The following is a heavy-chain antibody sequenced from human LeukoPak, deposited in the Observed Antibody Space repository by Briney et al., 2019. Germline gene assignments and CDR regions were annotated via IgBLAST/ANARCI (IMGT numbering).Heavy chain of an antibody. CDR1: GFTYSSYA. J-gene: IGHJ4*02. V-gene: IGHV3-23*01. D-gene: IGHD1-26*01. CDR3: AKAVSGNYIKGFDY. CDR2: ISGSGGST. Sequence: GGSLRLSCAASGFTYSSYAMNWVRQAPGKGLEWVSAISGSGGSTYYADSVKGRFTISRDNSKNTLYLQMNSLRAEDTAVYYCAKAVSGNYIKGFDYWGQGILVTVSS.